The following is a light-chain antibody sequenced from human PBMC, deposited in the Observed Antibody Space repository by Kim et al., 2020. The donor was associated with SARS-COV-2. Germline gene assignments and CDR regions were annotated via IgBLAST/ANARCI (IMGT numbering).Light chain of an antibody. CDR1: QSLLHSDGNTY. CDR3: MQGLQLPRT. J-gene: IGKJ2*01. Sequence: DIVMTQTPLSLSVTPGQSASISCRSSQSLLHSDGNTYLYWFLQKPGQPPQLLIHTLSNPLSGAPDRISGSGSVTEFTLKISRVETEDVGIYYCMQGLQLPRTFGQGTKLEI. V-gene: IGKV2D-29*01. CDR2: TLS.